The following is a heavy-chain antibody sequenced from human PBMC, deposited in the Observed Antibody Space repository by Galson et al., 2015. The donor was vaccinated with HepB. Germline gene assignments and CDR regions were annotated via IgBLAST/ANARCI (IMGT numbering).Heavy chain of an antibody. D-gene: IGHD2-21*02. CDR3: AKVARPGGDYTWLDP. Sequence: SLRLSCAASGFTFDEYAMHWVRQAPGKGLEWVSGIHRNRGIIGYADSVQGRFTISRDNAKNSLYLEMNSLRVEDTAVYYCAKVARPGGDYTWLDPWGQGTLVTVSS. CDR2: IHRNRGII. V-gene: IGHV3-9*01. CDR1: GFTFDEYA. J-gene: IGHJ5*02.